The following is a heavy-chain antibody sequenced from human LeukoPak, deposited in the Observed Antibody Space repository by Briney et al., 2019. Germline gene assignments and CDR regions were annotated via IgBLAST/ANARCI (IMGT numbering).Heavy chain of an antibody. D-gene: IGHD2-21*01. J-gene: IGHJ4*02. CDR1: GYTFTSYG. CDR3: AGTIAGGTFDY. V-gene: IGHV1-18*01. CDR2: ISAYNGNT. Sequence: AASVKVSCKASGYTFTSYGISWVRQAPGQGLEWMGWISAYNGNTNYAQKFQGRVTITADESTSTAYMELSSLRSEDTAVYYCAGTIAGGTFDYWGQGTLVTVSS.